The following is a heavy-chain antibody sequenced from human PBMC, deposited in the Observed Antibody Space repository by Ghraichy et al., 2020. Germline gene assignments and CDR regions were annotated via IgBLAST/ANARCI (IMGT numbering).Heavy chain of an antibody. CDR3: ARGHRGIWRGYYTVYRYFDL. V-gene: IGHV4-59*01. CDR1: GGSISSYY. D-gene: IGHD3-3*01. CDR2: IYYSGST. Sequence: SETLSLTCTVSGGSISSYYWSWIRQPPGKGLEWIGYIYYSGSTNYNPSLKSRVTISVDTSKNQFSLKLSSVTAADTAVYYCARGHRGIWRGYYTVYRYFDLWGRGTLVTVSS. J-gene: IGHJ2*01.